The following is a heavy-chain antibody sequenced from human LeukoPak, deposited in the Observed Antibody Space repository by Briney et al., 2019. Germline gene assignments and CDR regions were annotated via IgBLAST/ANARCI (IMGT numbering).Heavy chain of an antibody. V-gene: IGHV3-23*01. Sequence: PGGSLRLSCAASGFTFSSYAMSWVRQAPGKGLERVSAISASGGSTHYAGSVKGRFTISRDISKNTLYVQMNNLRADDTAVYYCAKEGIDTSYFDSWGQGTLVTVSA. D-gene: IGHD2-2*01. CDR1: GFTFSSYA. CDR2: ISASGGST. CDR3: AKEGIDTSYFDS. J-gene: IGHJ4*02.